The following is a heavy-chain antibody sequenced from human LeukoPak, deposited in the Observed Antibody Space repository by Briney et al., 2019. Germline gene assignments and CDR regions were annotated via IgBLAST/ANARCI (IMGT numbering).Heavy chain of an antibody. Sequence: ASVKVSCKASGYTFTGYYMHWVRQAPGQGLEWMGWINPNSGNTNYAQKLQGRVTMTTDTSTSTAYMELRSLRSDDTAVYYCARGFRGYSYGYDWGQGTLVTVSS. CDR1: GYTFTGYY. V-gene: IGHV1-18*04. CDR2: INPNSGNT. CDR3: ARGFRGYSYGYD. D-gene: IGHD5-18*01. J-gene: IGHJ4*02.